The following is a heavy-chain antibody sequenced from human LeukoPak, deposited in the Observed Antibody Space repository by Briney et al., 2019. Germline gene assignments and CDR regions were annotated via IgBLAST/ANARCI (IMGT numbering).Heavy chain of an antibody. CDR3: ARRRDYGDYSGGLGD. Sequence: SETLSLTCTVSGGSFSSYYWSWIRQPPGKGLEWIGYIYYSGSTNYNPSLKSRVTISVDTSKNQFSLKLSSVTAADTAVHYCARRRDYGDYSGGLGDWGQGTLVTVSS. CDR1: GGSFSSYY. CDR2: IYYSGST. V-gene: IGHV4-59*08. J-gene: IGHJ4*02. D-gene: IGHD4-17*01.